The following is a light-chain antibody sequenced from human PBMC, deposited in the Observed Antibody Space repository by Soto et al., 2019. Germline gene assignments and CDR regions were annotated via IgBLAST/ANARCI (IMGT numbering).Light chain of an antibody. Sequence: QSVLTQPPSVSGAPGQRVTISCTGSRSNIGAGYAVHWYQQLPGTAPKLLIYDNTNRPSEVPDRFSASESGTSASLAITGLQSEDEADYYCQSYDTSLSASVFGGGTKLTVL. CDR1: RSNIGAGYA. CDR2: DNT. J-gene: IGLJ2*01. V-gene: IGLV1-40*01. CDR3: QSYDTSLSASV.